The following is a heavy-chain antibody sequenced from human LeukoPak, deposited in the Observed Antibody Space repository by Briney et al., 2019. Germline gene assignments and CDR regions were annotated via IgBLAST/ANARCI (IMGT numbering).Heavy chain of an antibody. Sequence: ASVKVSCKASGYTFTDYYMHWVRQAPGQGLEWMGWINPNSGGTNYAQKFQGGVTMTGDTSISTAYMELSRLKSDDTAVYYCARGSRFSAAGKAASDIWGQGTMVTASS. D-gene: IGHD6-13*01. V-gene: IGHV1-2*02. CDR3: ARGSRFSAAGKAASDI. CDR1: GYTFTDYY. J-gene: IGHJ3*02. CDR2: INPNSGGT.